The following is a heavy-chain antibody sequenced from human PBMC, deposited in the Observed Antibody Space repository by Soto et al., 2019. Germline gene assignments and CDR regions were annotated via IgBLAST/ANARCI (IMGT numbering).Heavy chain of an antibody. Sequence: SETLSLTCTVSGDSITSGDNYWSWILQPTGKGMGWIGYNYHSGQTYYNPSLKGRLTISGDTSRNNFSLKLSSMTAADTAVYYCAKQKRFLPLYGMDVWGQGTTVTVSS. J-gene: IGHJ6*02. CDR1: GDSITSGDNY. V-gene: IGHV4-30-4*01. CDR2: NYHSGQT. CDR3: AKQKRFLPLYGMDV. D-gene: IGHD3-3*01.